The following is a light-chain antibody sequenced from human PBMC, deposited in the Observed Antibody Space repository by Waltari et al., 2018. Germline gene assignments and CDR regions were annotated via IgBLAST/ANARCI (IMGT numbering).Light chain of an antibody. CDR2: TAS. CDR3: QQRHSYPIT. V-gene: IGKV1-9*01. J-gene: IGKJ5*01. CDR1: QYITNY. Sequence: DIQLTQSPSFLSASVGDRVTMTCRASQYITNYLAWYQQKPGKAPKLLIHTASTLQSGVPSRCSGSGSGTEFTLTISSLQPEDFATYYCQQRHSYPITFGQGTRLEIK.